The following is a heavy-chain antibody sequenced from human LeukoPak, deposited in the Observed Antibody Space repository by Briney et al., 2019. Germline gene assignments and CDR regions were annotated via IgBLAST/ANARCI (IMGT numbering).Heavy chain of an antibody. Sequence: SQTLSLTCTVSGGSISSGDYYWSWIRQPPGKGLEWIGYIYYSGSTYYNPSLKSRVTISVDTSKNQFSLKLSSVTAADTAVYYCARENLDCSSTSCYQVPSVWGQGTLVTVSS. CDR2: IYYSGST. D-gene: IGHD2-2*01. CDR3: ARENLDCSSTSCYQVPSV. J-gene: IGHJ4*02. CDR1: GGSISSGDYY. V-gene: IGHV4-30-4*01.